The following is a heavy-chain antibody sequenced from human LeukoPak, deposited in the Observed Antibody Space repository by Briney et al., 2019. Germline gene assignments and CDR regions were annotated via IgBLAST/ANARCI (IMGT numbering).Heavy chain of an antibody. CDR2: IYTSGST. J-gene: IGHJ5*02. CDR1: GGSISSYY. D-gene: IGHD4-17*01. V-gene: IGHV4-4*07. CDR3: ARSPGQSLRSAWFDP. Sequence: SETLSLTCTVSGGSISSYYWSWIRQPAGKGLEWIGRIYTSGSTNYNPSLKSRVTISVDTSKNQFSLKLSSVTAADTAVYYCARSPGQSLRSAWFDPWGQGTLVTVSS.